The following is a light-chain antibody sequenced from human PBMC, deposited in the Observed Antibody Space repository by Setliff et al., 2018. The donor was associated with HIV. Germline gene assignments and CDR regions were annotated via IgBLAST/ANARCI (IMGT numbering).Light chain of an antibody. Sequence: ALTQPASVSGSPGQSITISCAGTSSDVGGYNSVSWYQQHPGKAPKLMIYEVSNRPSGVSNRFSGSKSGNTASLTISGLQAEDDADYYCSSYASSDTYVFGIGTKGTV. CDR3: SSYASSDTYV. CDR1: SSDVGGYNS. CDR2: EVS. V-gene: IGLV2-14*01. J-gene: IGLJ1*01.